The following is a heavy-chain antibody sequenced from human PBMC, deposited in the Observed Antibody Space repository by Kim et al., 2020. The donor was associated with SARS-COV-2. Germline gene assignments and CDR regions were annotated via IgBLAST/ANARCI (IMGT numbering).Heavy chain of an antibody. V-gene: IGHV3-74*01. Sequence: ADDVKGPFTISRDNGKNTLYLQMNSLTSEDTGVYYCARDRGIVSHDWYFDLWGRGTLVTVSS. D-gene: IGHD2-21*01. CDR3: ARDRGIVSHDWYFDL. J-gene: IGHJ2*01.